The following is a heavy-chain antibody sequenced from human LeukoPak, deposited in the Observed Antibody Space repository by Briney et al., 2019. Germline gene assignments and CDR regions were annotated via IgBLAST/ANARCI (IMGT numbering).Heavy chain of an antibody. CDR2: IHYTGST. Sequence: PSETLSLTCTVSGGSISSYYWSWVRQPPGEGLEWTGYIHYTGSTNYNPSLKSRVTISVDTSKDQFSLRLSSVTAADSAVYYCARGPPPMFRGLIRRFENDSWGQGTLVTVSS. CDR1: GGSISSYY. CDR3: ARGPPPMFRGLIRRFENDS. V-gene: IGHV4-59*12. J-gene: IGHJ4*02. D-gene: IGHD3-10*01.